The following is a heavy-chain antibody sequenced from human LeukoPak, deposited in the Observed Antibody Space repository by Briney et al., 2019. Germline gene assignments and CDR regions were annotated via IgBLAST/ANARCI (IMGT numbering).Heavy chain of an antibody. D-gene: IGHD5-24*01. CDR2: IYPGDSDT. V-gene: IGHV5-51*01. CDR1: GYKFSTYW. CDR3: ARRRGDGYNSPFDY. Sequence: GESLKISCKGSGYKFSTYWIAWVRQMPGKGLEWMGNIYPGDSDTRYSPSFQGQVTISADKSISTAYLQWSSLKASDTAMYYCARRRGDGYNSPFDYWGQGTLVTVSS. J-gene: IGHJ4*02.